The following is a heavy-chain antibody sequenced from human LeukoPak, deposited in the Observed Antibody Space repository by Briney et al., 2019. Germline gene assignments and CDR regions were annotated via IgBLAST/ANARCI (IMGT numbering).Heavy chain of an antibody. CDR2: IRYDGSNK. CDR3: ATLLFDP. V-gene: IGHV3-30*02. D-gene: IGHD2/OR15-2a*01. J-gene: IGHJ5*02. Sequence: WIRQHPGKGLEWVAFIRYDGSNKYYADSVKGRFTISRDNSKNTLYLQMNSLRAEDTAVYYCATLLFDPWGQGTLVTVSS.